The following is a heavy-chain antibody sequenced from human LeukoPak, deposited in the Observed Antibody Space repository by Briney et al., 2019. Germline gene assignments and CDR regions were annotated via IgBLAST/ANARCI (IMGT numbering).Heavy chain of an antibody. CDR2: IYYSGST. D-gene: IGHD2-15*01. CDR1: GGSFSGYY. J-gene: IGHJ4*02. CDR3: ARCGSGGSCYSGWGYFDY. Sequence: SETLSLTCAVYGGSFSGYYWSWIRQPPGKGLEWIGSIYYSGSTYYNPSLKSRVTISVDTSKNQFSLKLSSVTAADTAVYYCARCGSGGSCYSGWGYFDYWGQGTLVTVSS. V-gene: IGHV4-34*01.